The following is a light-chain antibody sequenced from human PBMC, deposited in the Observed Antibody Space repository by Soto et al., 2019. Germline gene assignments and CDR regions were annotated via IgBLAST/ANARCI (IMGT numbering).Light chain of an antibody. V-gene: IGKV2D-29*01. CDR2: EVS. Sequence: DIVMTQTPLSLSVTPGQPASISCKSSQSLLHSDGKTYLYRYLQKPGQPPHLLIYEVSNQCSGVLDRFSGSGSVTDFTLKISRVEAEDVGVYYCMQGIQLPITFGQGTRLEIK. CDR1: QSLLHSDGKTY. J-gene: IGKJ5*01. CDR3: MQGIQLPIT.